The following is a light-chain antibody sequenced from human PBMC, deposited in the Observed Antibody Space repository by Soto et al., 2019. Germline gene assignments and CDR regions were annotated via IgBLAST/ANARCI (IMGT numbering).Light chain of an antibody. CDR2: TIS. CDR1: TGAVTSDSY. Sequence: QAVVTQEPSLTVSPGGTVTLTCASSTGAVTSDSYPSWFQQKPGQAPRALIYTISNKPSWTPARFSRSLLVGRGALTLSDVQSEDEAAYFCMLYYEGAHVFGTGTTLTV. V-gene: IGLV7-43*01. J-gene: IGLJ1*01. CDR3: MLYYEGAHV.